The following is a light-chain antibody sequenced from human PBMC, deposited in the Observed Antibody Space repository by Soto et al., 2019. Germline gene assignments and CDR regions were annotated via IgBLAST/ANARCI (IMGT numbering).Light chain of an antibody. V-gene: IGLV1-51*01. CDR3: GAWDSSLLTGLV. CDR1: SSNIGNNY. J-gene: IGLJ1*01. CDR2: DND. Sequence: QSVLTQPPSVSAAPGQKVTISCSGSSSNIGNNYVSWYQQLPGTAPKLLIYDNDKRPSGIPDRFSGSKSGTSATLGITGLQTGDEADYYCGAWDSSLLTGLVFGSGTKVTVL.